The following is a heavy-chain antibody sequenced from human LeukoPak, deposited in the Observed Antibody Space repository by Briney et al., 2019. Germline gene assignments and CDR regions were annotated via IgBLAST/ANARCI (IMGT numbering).Heavy chain of an antibody. D-gene: IGHD3-10*01. Sequence: SETLSLTCNVSGGPINSNIYYWAWVRQPPGKGLEWIGSIYYSGSTYYNPSLKSRVTISVDTSKNQFSLKLSSVTVADTAVYYCARNRYYYGSGNYGVPNWFDPWGQGTLVTVSS. CDR3: ARNRYYYGSGNYGVPNWFDP. CDR2: IYYSGST. J-gene: IGHJ5*02. V-gene: IGHV4-39*01. CDR1: GGPINSNIYY.